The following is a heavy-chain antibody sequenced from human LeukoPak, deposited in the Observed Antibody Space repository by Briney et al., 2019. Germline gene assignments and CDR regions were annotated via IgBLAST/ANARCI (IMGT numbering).Heavy chain of an antibody. Sequence: RASVKVSCKASGGTFSSYAISWVRQAPGQGLEWMGRIIPILGIANYAQKFQGRVTITADKSTSTAYMELSSLRSEDTAVYYCARDRGDDYGDPDFDYLGQGTLVTVSS. CDR3: ARDRGDDYGDPDFDY. V-gene: IGHV1-69*04. D-gene: IGHD4-17*01. J-gene: IGHJ4*02. CDR2: IIPILGIA. CDR1: GGTFSSYA.